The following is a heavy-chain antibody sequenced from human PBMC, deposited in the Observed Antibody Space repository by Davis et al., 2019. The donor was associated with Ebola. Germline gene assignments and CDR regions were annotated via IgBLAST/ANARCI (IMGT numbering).Heavy chain of an antibody. CDR2: ISHSGYI. CDR3: ARTTLTSVSDLGLGYNFFDP. V-gene: IGHV4-34*01. CDR1: GGSLQDYF. J-gene: IGHJ5*02. Sequence: GSLRLSCAVYGGSLQDYFWSWIRQPPGKGLEWIGEISHSGYINYNPSLESRVTISVDTSKSHLSLKLNSVTAADTALYYCARTTLTSVSDLGLGYNFFDPWGQGTLVNVSS. D-gene: IGHD1-1*01.